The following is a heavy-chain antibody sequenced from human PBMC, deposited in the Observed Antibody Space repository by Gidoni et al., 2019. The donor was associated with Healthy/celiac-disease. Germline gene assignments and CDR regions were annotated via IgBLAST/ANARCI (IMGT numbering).Heavy chain of an antibody. Sequence: QVHLQESGPGLVKPSQALSLTCTVSCGSISSGGYYWSWIRQHPGKGLEWIGYIYYSGSTYYTPSLKSRVTISVDTSKNQFSLKLSSVTAADTAVYYCARAGYYYDSSGYLYYFDYWGQGTLVTVSS. D-gene: IGHD3-22*01. CDR1: CGSISSGGYY. CDR2: IYYSGST. V-gene: IGHV4-31*03. CDR3: ARAGYYYDSSGYLYYFDY. J-gene: IGHJ4*02.